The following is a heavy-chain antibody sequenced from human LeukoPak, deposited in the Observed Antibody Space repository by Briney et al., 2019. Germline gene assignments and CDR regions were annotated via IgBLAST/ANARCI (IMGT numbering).Heavy chain of an antibody. CDR3: ARRPRGQSKPVTFDY. CDR1: GGSFSGYY. D-gene: IGHD1-14*01. Sequence: SETLSLTCAVYGGSFSGYYWSWIRQPPGKGLEWIGEINHSGSTNYNPSLKSRVTISVDTSKNQFSLKLSSVTAADTAVYYCARRPRGQSKPVTFDYWGQGTLVTVSS. V-gene: IGHV4-34*01. CDR2: INHSGST. J-gene: IGHJ4*02.